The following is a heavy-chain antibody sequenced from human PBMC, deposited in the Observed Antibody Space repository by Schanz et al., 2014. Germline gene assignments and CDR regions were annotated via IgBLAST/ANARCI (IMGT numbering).Heavy chain of an antibody. V-gene: IGHV4-30-4*07. CDR3: ARDRYDTLTGYYDAFDT. Sequence: QVQLQESGPGLVKPSQTLSLTCAVSGESISNGGYSWTWIRQPPGKGLECIGYVYYTGGTYYNPSIKSRVPIARDPAKNDFSLPLSLVTAADTAVYFCARDRYDTLTGYYDAFDTWGQGTVVTVSS. J-gene: IGHJ3*02. CDR1: GESISNGGYS. D-gene: IGHD3-9*01. CDR2: VYYTGGT.